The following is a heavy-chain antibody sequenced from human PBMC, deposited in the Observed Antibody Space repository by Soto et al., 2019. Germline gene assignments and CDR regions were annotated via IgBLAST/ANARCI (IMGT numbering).Heavy chain of an antibody. CDR3: ARYGSGSYYNGWFDP. J-gene: IGHJ5*02. V-gene: IGHV3-53*04. CDR2: IYSGGST. CDR1: GFTVSSNY. D-gene: IGHD3-10*01. Sequence: GGSLRLSCAASGFTVSSNYMSWVRQAPGKGLEWVSVIYSGGSTYYADSVKGRFTISRHNSKNTLYLQMNSLRAEDTAVYYCARYGSGSYYNGWFDPWGQGTLVTVSS.